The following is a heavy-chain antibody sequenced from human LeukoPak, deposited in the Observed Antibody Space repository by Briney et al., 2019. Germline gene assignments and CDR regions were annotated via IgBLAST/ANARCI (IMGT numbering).Heavy chain of an antibody. J-gene: IGHJ4*02. CDR3: ARGAYSYSSSWYYFDY. V-gene: IGHV4-59*01. CDR1: GGSIGSYY. Sequence: SETLSLTCTVSGGSIGSYYWSWIRQPPGKGLEWIGYIYYSGSTNYNPSLKSRVTISVDTSKNQFSLKLSSVTAADTAVYYCARGAYSYSSSWYYFDYWGQGTLVTVSS. D-gene: IGHD6-13*01. CDR2: IYYSGST.